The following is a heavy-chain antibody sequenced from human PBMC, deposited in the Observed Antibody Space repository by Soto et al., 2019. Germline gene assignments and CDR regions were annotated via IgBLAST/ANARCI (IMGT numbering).Heavy chain of an antibody. Sequence: QITLKESGPTLVKPTQTLTLTCTFSGFSLSTSGVGVGWIRQPPGKALEWLALIYWDDDKRYSPSLKSRLTTTKDTSKHQVVLTMTNMDPVDRATYYCAHRRSIAAAGTGDFQHWGQGTLVTVSS. V-gene: IGHV2-5*02. D-gene: IGHD6-13*01. CDR1: GFSLSTSGVG. J-gene: IGHJ1*01. CDR2: IYWDDDK. CDR3: AHRRSIAAAGTGDFQH.